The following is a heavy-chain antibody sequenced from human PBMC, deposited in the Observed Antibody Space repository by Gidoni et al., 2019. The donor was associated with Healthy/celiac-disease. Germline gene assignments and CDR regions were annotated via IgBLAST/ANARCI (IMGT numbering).Heavy chain of an antibody. CDR2: TYYRSKWYN. J-gene: IGHJ3*02. V-gene: IGHV6-1*01. D-gene: IGHD3-10*01. CDR3: ARDYGITMVRGVIRAFDI. CDR1: GDSVSSNSSA. Sequence: QFQLQQSGPGLVTPSQTLSLPSALSGDSVSSNSSAWNWIRQSPSRGLEWLGRTYYRSKWYNDYAVSVKSRITINPDTSKNQFSLKLNSVTPEDTAVYYCARDYGITMVRGVIRAFDIWGQGTMVTVSS.